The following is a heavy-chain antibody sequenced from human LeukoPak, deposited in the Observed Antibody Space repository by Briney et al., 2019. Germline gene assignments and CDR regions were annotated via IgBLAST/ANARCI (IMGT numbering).Heavy chain of an antibody. CDR1: GGTFSSYA. CDR3: ASLYYYDSSGIFWSYYYGMDV. D-gene: IGHD3-22*01. CDR2: IIPILGIA. V-gene: IGHV1-69*04. Sequence: GASVKDSCKASGGTFSSYAISWVRQAPGKGLEWMGRIIPILGIANYAQKFQGRVTITADKSTSTAYMELSSLRSEDTAVYYCASLYYYDSSGIFWSYYYGMDVWGQGTTVTVSS. J-gene: IGHJ6*02.